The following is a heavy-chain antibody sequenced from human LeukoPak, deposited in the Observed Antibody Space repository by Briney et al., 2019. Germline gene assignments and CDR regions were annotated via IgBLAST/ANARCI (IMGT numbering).Heavy chain of an antibody. D-gene: IGHD3-10*01. CDR2: IYGDGSQT. V-gene: IGHV3-23*03. J-gene: IGHJ4*02. CDR1: GFPFRTYT. CDR3: AKDRVPDGLWNFDF. Sequence: GGSLRLSCVASGFPFRTYTVSWVRQAPGKGLEWVSSIYGDGSQTFYADSVKGRFTIPRHESQPTLFLQMNSLSVEHTAKYFCAKDRVPDGLWNFDFWGQGTPVTVSS.